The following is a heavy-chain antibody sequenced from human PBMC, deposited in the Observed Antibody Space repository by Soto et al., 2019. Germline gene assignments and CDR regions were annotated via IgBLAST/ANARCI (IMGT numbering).Heavy chain of an antibody. CDR1: GSSISSGYYY. CDR3: PSSSLYGMDV. J-gene: IGHJ6*02. CDR2: IYYSGNT. Sequence: SETLSLTXSVSGSSISSGYYYWSWIRQPPGKGLEWIGNIYYSGNTYYNPSLKSRLIISIDTSKNLFSLKVGSVTAADTAVYYCPSSSLYGMDVWGQGPTVTVSS. V-gene: IGHV4-30-4*01.